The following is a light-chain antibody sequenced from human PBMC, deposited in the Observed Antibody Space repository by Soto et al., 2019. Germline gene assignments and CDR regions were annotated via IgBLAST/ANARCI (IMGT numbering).Light chain of an antibody. CDR1: RANIGSNT. CDR2: SNN. V-gene: IGLV1-44*01. Sequence: QSGLTKPPAAAGTPGERVTISCSGSRANIGSNTVNLDQQLAGTAPKLLIYSNNQRPSGVPDRFSGSQSGTSASLAISGLQSEDEADYYCAAWDDSLNGPWVFGGGTQLTV. J-gene: IGLJ3*02. CDR3: AAWDDSLNGPWV.